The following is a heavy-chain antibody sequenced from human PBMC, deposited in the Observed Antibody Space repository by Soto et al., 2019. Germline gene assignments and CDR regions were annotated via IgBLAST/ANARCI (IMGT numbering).Heavy chain of an antibody. CDR3: ARGRLLWFGEFHAFDI. CDR2: ISYDGSNK. J-gene: IGHJ3*02. D-gene: IGHD3-10*01. V-gene: IGHV3-30-3*01. Sequence: GGSMSLSSAAAGFTFSSYGVHRVRPAPGKGLEWVAVISYDGSNKYYADSVKGRFTISRDNSKNTLYLQMNSLRAEDTAVYYCARGRLLWFGEFHAFDIWGQGTMVTVSS. CDR1: GFTFSSYG.